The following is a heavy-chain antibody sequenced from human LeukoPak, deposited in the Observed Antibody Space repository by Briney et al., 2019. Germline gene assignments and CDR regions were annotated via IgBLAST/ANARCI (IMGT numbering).Heavy chain of an antibody. Sequence: ASVKVSCKASGYTFTSYATNWVRQAPGQGLEWMGWINTNTRNPTYAQGFTGRFVFSLDTSVNTAFLQISSLKAEDSAVYYCARGYLWFGDRWFDPWGQGTLVTVSS. CDR2: INTNTRNP. CDR3: ARGYLWFGDRWFDP. J-gene: IGHJ5*02. CDR1: GYTFTSYA. V-gene: IGHV7-4-1*02. D-gene: IGHD3-10*01.